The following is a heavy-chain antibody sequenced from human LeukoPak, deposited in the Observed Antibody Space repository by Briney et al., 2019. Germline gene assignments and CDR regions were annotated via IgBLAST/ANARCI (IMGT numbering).Heavy chain of an antibody. V-gene: IGHV1-18*01. Sequence: EASVKVSCKASGYTFTSYGISWVRQAPGQGLEWMGWISAYNGNTNYAQKLQGRVTMTTDTSTSTAYMGLRSLRSDDTAVYYCARESNGDYYYYGMDVWGQGTTVTVSS. CDR2: ISAYNGNT. D-gene: IGHD4-17*01. CDR1: GYTFTSYG. CDR3: ARESNGDYYYYGMDV. J-gene: IGHJ6*02.